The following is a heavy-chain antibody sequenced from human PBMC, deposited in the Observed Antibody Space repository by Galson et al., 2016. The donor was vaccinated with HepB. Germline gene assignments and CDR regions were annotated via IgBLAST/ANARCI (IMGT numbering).Heavy chain of an antibody. CDR2: ISGSGGST. J-gene: IGHJ4*02. Sequence: SLRLSCAASGFTFSSYAMSWVRQAPGKGLEWVSVISGSGGSTYYAASVKGRFTISRDNSKNTLYLQMNSLRAEDTAVYYCAKDLYYYDSSGQSFFDYWGQGTQVTVSS. V-gene: IGHV3-23*01. CDR3: AKDLYYYDSSGQSFFDY. D-gene: IGHD3-22*01. CDR1: GFTFSSYA.